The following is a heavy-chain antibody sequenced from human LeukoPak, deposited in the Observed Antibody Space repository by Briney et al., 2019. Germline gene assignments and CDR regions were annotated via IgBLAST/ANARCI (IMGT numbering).Heavy chain of an antibody. CDR2: IIPIFGTA. J-gene: IGHJ3*02. CDR1: GGTFSSYA. CDR3: ARREDIVVVPAAIPRGGYFDWLGAFDI. D-gene: IGHD2-2*02. Sequence: ASVKVSCKASGGTFSSYAIGWVRQAPGQGLEWMGGIIPIFGTANYAQKFQGRVTITADESTSTAYMELSSLRSEDTAVYYCARREDIVVVPAAIPRGGYFDWLGAFDIWGQGTMVTVSS. V-gene: IGHV1-69*13.